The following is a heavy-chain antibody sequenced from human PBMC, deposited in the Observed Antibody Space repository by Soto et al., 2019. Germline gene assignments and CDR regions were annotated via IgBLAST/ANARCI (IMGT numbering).Heavy chain of an antibody. D-gene: IGHD3-10*01. V-gene: IGHV4-30-4*01. CDR1: GGSISSGDYY. CDR3: ARSKPYYYGSGTQGFDY. J-gene: IGHJ4*02. CDR2: IYYSGST. Sequence: PSETLSLTCTVSGGSISSGDYYWSWIRQPPGKGLEWIGYIYYSGSTYYNPSLKSRVTISVDTSKNQFSLKLSSVTAADTAVYYCARSKPYYYGSGTQGFDYWGQGTLVTVSS.